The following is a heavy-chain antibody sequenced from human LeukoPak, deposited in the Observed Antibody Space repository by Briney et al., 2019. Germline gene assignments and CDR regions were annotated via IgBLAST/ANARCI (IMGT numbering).Heavy chain of an antibody. J-gene: IGHJ5*01. Sequence: PSETLSLTCTVSGGSISSSSYYWGWIRQPPGKGLEWIGSIYYSGSTYYNPSLKSRVTISVDTSKNQFSPKLSSVTAADTAVYYCARDVYMGSNWFDPWGQGTLVTVSS. V-gene: IGHV4-39*07. D-gene: IGHD3-10*01. CDR2: IYYSGST. CDR3: ARDVYMGSNWFDP. CDR1: GGSISSSSYY.